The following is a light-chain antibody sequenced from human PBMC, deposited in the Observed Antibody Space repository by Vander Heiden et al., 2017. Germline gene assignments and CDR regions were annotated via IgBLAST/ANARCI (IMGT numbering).Light chain of an antibody. Sequence: QSSLTTPPSAHGCRGQPDPIPCSATTSDVEGYNYVGWYQQHPGTAPKLMICEVSKRPSGVPDRFSGSKSGNTASLTVSGLQAEDAADYYCSSYAGSNTVVFCGGTKLTVL. V-gene: IGLV2-8*01. CDR1: TSDVEGYNY. CDR3: SSYAGSNTVV. J-gene: IGLJ2*01. CDR2: EVS.